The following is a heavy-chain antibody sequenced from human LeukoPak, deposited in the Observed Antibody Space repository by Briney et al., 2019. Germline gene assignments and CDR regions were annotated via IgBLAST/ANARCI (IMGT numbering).Heavy chain of an antibody. CDR1: GFTFSNAW. V-gene: IGHV3-15*01. CDR2: IKSKTDGGTI. J-gene: IGHJ4*02. D-gene: IGHD3-22*01. CDR3: TTGVRDSSGYYNFDY. Sequence: GGSLRLSCAASGFTFSNAWMNWVRQSPGKALEWVGRIKSKTDGGTIDYGAPVKGRFTISRDDSKNTLFLQMNSLKAEDTAMYHCTTGVRDSSGYYNFDYWGQGTLVTVSS.